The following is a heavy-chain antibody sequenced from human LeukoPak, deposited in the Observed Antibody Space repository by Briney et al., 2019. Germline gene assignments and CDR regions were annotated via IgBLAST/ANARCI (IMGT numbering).Heavy chain of an antibody. D-gene: IGHD3-10*01. J-gene: IGHJ2*01. CDR3: ARGQLDWFFDF. CDR2: ISSSNGKT. Sequence: AASVKVSCKASGYTFTKFGFNWVRQAPGQGLEWMGWISSSNGKTNYAQKFQGRVTMTTDTSTTTAFMELRSLRSDDTAVYYCARGQLDWFFDFWGHGTQVTVSS. CDR1: GYTFTKFG. V-gene: IGHV1-18*01.